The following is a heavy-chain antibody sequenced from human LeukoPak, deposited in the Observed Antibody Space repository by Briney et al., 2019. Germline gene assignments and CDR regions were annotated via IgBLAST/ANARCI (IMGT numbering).Heavy chain of an antibody. CDR3: ARGRRYSYGSGFDF. V-gene: IGHV4-34*01. CDR2: INHSGST. J-gene: IGHJ4*02. CDR1: GGSFSGYY. D-gene: IGHD5-18*01. Sequence: KPSETLSLTCAVYGGSFSGYYWSWIRQPPGKGLEWIGEINHSGSTNYNPSLKSRVTISVDTSKNQFSLKLSSVTAADTAVYYCARGRRYSYGSGFDFWGQGTLVTVSS.